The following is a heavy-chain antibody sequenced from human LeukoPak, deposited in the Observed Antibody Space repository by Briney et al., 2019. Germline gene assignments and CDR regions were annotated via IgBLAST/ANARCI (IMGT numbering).Heavy chain of an antibody. CDR2: ISSSSSTI. CDR3: ARHPAGTLVPFDY. J-gene: IGHJ4*02. CDR1: GFSFSSYS. Sequence: GGSLRLSCAASGFSFSSYSMNWVRQPPGKGLEWVSYISSSSSTIYYPDPLKGRFTISRDNAKNSLYPQMNSLRAEDTAVYYCARHPAGTLVPFDYWGQGTLVTVSS. V-gene: IGHV3-48*04. D-gene: IGHD6-13*01.